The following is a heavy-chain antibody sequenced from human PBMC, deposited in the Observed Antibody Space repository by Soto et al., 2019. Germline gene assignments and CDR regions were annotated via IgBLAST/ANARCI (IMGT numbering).Heavy chain of an antibody. J-gene: IGHJ5*01. CDR3: AAARKANFDFWSGDYSFYNW. D-gene: IGHD3-3*01. V-gene: IGHV1-58*01. CDR2: IVVGSGNT. Sequence: AVKPTCEASGFSFTSSAVQWVRQARGQRLEWIGWIVVGSGNTNYAQKFQERVTITRDMSTSTAYMELSSLRSEDSFLYYRAAARKANFDFWSGDYSFYNW. CDR1: GFSFTSSA.